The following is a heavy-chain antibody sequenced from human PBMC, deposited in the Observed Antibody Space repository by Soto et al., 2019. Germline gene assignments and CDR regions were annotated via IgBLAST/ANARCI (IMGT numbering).Heavy chain of an antibody. V-gene: IGHV4-39*01. CDR1: GGSISGSDYY. J-gene: IGHJ4*02. D-gene: IGHD6-19*01. CDR2: IYRTGTA. CDR3: ADMRGQWLPRD. Sequence: QLQLQESGPGLVEPSETLSLTCTVSGGSISGSDYYWAWLRQPPGKGLEWLGTIYRTGTAYDNPTLQSRVTLSVDTSMNQFFLNLNAGSSADTAIYFCADMRGQWLPRDWGQGTLVTVSS.